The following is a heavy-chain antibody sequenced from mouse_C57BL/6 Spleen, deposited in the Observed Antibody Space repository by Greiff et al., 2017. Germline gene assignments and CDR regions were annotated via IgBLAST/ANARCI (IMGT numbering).Heavy chain of an antibody. CDR2: IDPSDSYT. J-gene: IGHJ1*03. Sequence: QVQLQQPGAELVRPGTSVKLSCKASGYTFTSYWMHWVKQRPGQGLEWIGVIDPSDSYTNYNQKFKGKATLTVDPSSSTAYMQLSSLTSEDSAVYYCASHYYGSSYWYFDGWGTGTTVTVSS. D-gene: IGHD1-1*01. CDR1: GYTFTSYW. CDR3: ASHYYGSSYWYFDG. V-gene: IGHV1-59*01.